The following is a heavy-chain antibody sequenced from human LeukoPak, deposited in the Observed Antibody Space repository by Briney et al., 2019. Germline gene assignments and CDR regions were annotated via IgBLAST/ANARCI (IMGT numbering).Heavy chain of an antibody. D-gene: IGHD3-22*01. CDR3: ARDYYYDSSGSHLWGYFDY. CDR2: ISYDGSNK. J-gene: IGHJ4*02. Sequence: PGGALRLSCGASGFTVRSYAMHWGRQAPGKGLEWVAVISYDGSNKYYEDSVKGRFTISRDNSKNTLYLQMNSLRAEDTAVYYCARDYYYDSSGSHLWGYFDYWGQGTLVTVSS. V-gene: IGHV3-30*04. CDR1: GFTVRSYA.